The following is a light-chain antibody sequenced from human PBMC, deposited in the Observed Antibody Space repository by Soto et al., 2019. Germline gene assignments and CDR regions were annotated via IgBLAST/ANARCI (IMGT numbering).Light chain of an antibody. CDR2: AAS. CDR1: QSISSY. V-gene: IGKV1-39*01. Sequence: DIQMTQSPSSLSASVGDRVTITCRASQSISSYLNWYQQKPGKAPKLLIYAASSLQSGVPPRFSGSGSGTDVTLTISSLQPEDFATYYCQQSYSTPQTFGQGTKLEIK. CDR3: QQSYSTPQT. J-gene: IGKJ2*01.